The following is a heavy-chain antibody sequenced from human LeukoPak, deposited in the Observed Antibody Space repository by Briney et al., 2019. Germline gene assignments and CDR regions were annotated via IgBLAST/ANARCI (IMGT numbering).Heavy chain of an antibody. J-gene: IGHJ4*02. CDR1: GFTFSTYG. D-gene: IGHD3-10*01. Sequence: ALRLSCAASGFTFSTYGMQWVRQAPGKGLEWVALIWYDGNNKYYADSVKGRFTISRDNSKNTLYLQMNSLRAEDTAVYYCATDQMYYYGSRSYSPFNHWGQGTLVTVSS. V-gene: IGHV3-33*01. CDR3: ATDQMYYYGSRSYSPFNH. CDR2: IWYDGNNK.